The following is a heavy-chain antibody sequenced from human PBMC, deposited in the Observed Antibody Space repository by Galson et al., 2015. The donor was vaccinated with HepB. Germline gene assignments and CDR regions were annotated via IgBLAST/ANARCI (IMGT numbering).Heavy chain of an antibody. Sequence: SETLSLTCTVSGGSISSYYWSWIRQPPGKGLEWIGYIYYSGSTNYNPSLKSRVTISVDTSKNQFSLKLSSVTAADTAVYYCAREGTHYGSGIGETYYGMDVWGQGTTVTVS. CDR3: AREGTHYGSGIGETYYGMDV. J-gene: IGHJ6*02. D-gene: IGHD3-10*01. V-gene: IGHV4-59*01. CDR1: GGSISSYY. CDR2: IYYSGST.